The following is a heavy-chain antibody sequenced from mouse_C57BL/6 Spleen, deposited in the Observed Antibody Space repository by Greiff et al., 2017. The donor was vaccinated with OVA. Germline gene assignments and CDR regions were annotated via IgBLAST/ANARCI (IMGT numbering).Heavy chain of an antibody. J-gene: IGHJ1*03. V-gene: IGHV10-1*01. CDR1: GFSFNTYA. CDR3: VRQRNYGYFDV. Sequence: DVMLVESGGGLVQPKGSLKLSCAASGFSFNTYAMNWVRQAPGKGLEWVARIRSKSNNYATYYADSVKDRFTISRDDSESMLYLQMNNLKTEDTAMYYCVRQRNYGYFDVWGTGTTVTVSS. CDR2: IRSKSNNYAT.